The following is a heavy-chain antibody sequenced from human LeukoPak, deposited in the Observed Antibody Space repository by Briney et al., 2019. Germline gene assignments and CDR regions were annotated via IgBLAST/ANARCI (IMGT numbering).Heavy chain of an antibody. CDR3: VRPPFI. CDR1: GYTFSTKW. Sequence: GESLKISCKGSGYTFSTKWIGWVRQMPGKGLEWMGIIYPGDSDTRYSPSFQGQVTLSVDKSISTAYLQWSSLKASDTAMYYCVRPPFIWGQGTMVTVSS. J-gene: IGHJ3*02. V-gene: IGHV5-51*01. CDR2: IYPGDSDT.